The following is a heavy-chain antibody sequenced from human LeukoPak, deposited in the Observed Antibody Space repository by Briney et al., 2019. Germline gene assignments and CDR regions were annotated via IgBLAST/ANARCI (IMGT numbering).Heavy chain of an antibody. CDR3: ARKEVVPAAMISYYFDY. CDR2: INHSGST. V-gene: IGHV4-34*01. J-gene: IGHJ4*02. Sequence: SETLSLTCAVYGGSFSGYYWSWIRQPPGKGLEWIGEINHSGSTNYNPSLKSRVTISVDTSKNQFSLKLGSVTAADTAVYYCARKEVVPAAMISYYFDYWGQGTLVTVSS. CDR1: GGSFSGYY. D-gene: IGHD2-2*01.